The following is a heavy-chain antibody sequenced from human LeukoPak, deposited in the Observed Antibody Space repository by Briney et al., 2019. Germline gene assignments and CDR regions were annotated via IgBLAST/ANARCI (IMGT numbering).Heavy chain of an antibody. CDR3: ARSGYYGSGSLGAFDY. Sequence: GESLKISCKGSGYSFTSYWIGWVRQMPGKGLEWMGFIYPGDSDTRYSPSFQGQATISADKSISTAYLQWSSLKASDTAMYYCARSGYYGSGSLGAFDYWGQGTLVTVSS. CDR1: GYSFTSYW. V-gene: IGHV5-51*01. D-gene: IGHD3-10*01. CDR2: IYPGDSDT. J-gene: IGHJ4*02.